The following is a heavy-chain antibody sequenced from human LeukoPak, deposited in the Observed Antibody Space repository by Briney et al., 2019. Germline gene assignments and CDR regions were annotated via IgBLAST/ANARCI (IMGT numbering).Heavy chain of an antibody. CDR2: INPNSGGT. CDR3: AREWAGGYPGWFDP. J-gene: IGHJ5*02. Sequence: GASVKVSCKASGYTFTGYYMHWVRQAPGQGLEWMGWINPNSGGTNYAQKFQGRVTMTRDTSISTAYMELSRLRSDDTAVYYCAREWAGGYPGWFDPWGQGTLVTVSS. V-gene: IGHV1-2*02. CDR1: GYTFTGYY. D-gene: IGHD5-12*01.